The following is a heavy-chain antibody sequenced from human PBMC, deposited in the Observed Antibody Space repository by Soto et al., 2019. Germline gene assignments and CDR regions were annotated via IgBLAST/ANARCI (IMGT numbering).Heavy chain of an antibody. CDR3: ARGEGVVVPAATLDY. D-gene: IGHD2-2*01. Sequence: QVQLQQWGAGLLKPSETLSLTCAVYGGSFSGYYWSWIRQPPGKGLEWIGEINHSGSTNYNPSLTSRVTISVATSKNQFSLRLSSVTAADTVVYYCARGEGVVVPAATLDYWGQGTLVTVSS. J-gene: IGHJ4*02. V-gene: IGHV4-34*01. CDR2: INHSGST. CDR1: GGSFSGYY.